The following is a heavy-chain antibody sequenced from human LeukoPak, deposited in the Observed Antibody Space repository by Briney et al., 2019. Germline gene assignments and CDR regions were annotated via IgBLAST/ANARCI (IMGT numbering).Heavy chain of an antibody. CDR2: ISWNSGSI. V-gene: IGHV3-9*01. Sequence: PGGSLRLSCAASGFTFDDYAMHWVRQAPGKGLEWVSGISWNSGSIGYADSVKGRFTISRDNAKNSLYLQMNSLRAEDTALYYCAKDSDSSGYYRSGGFQHWGQGTLVTVSS. J-gene: IGHJ1*01. CDR1: GFTFDDYA. D-gene: IGHD3-22*01. CDR3: AKDSDSSGYYRSGGFQH.